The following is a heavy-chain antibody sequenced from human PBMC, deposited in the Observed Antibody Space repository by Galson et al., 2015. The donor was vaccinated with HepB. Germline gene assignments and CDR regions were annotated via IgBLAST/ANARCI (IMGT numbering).Heavy chain of an antibody. CDR2: IWYDGSNK. Sequence: SLRLSCAASAFTFSSSIMHWVRQAPGKGLEWVAVIWYDGSNKYYADSVKGRFTISRDNSKNTLYLQMNSLRAEDTAVYYCARGPRLAARRGLDYWGQGTLVTVSS. CDR3: ARGPRLAARRGLDY. J-gene: IGHJ4*02. CDR1: AFTFSSSI. V-gene: IGHV3-33*01. D-gene: IGHD6-6*01.